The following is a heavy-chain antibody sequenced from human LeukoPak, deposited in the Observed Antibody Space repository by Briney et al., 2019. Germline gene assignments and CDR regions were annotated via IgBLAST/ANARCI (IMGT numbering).Heavy chain of an antibody. CDR2: ISYDGSNK. J-gene: IGHJ4*02. Sequence: PGGSLRLSCAASGFTFSSYAMHWVRQAPGKGLEWVAVISYDGSNKYYADSVKGRFTISRDNSKNTLYLQMNSLRAEDTAVYYCARGLSGSPRDWGQGTLVTVSS. CDR1: GFTFSSYA. V-gene: IGHV3-30-3*01. D-gene: IGHD1-26*01. CDR3: ARGLSGSPRD.